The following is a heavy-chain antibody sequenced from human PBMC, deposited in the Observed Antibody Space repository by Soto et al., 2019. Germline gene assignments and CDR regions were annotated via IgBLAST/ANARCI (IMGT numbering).Heavy chain of an antibody. J-gene: IGHJ4*02. CDR2: ISKDGSKM. Sequence: SLRLSCAASGFTFGGFGMHWVRQAPGKGLQWAAIISKDGSKMYYADSVKGRFTISRDNSKNTLYLQMDSLRAEDTAVYYCAKVHASGWSYLDSWGQGTLVTVSS. CDR1: GFTFGGFG. D-gene: IGHD6-19*01. V-gene: IGHV3-30*18. CDR3: AKVHASGWSYLDS.